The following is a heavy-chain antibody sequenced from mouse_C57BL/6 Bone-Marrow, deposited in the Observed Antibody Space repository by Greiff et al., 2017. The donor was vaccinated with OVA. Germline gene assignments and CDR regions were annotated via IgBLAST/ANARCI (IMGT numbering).Heavy chain of an antibody. CDR1: GFTFSDYG. CDR2: ISSGSSTI. CDR3: ARKIYGSPWFAY. D-gene: IGHD1-1*01. V-gene: IGHV5-17*01. J-gene: IGHJ3*01. Sequence: EVHLVESGGGLVKPGGSLKLSCAASGFTFSDYGMHWVRQAPEKGLEWVAYISSGSSTIYYADTVKGRFTISRDNAKNTLFLQMTSLRSEDTAMYYCARKIYGSPWFAYWGQGTLVTVSA.